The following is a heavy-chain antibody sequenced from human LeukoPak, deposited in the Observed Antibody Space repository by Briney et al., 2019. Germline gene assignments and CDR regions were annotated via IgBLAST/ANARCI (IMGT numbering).Heavy chain of an antibody. J-gene: IGHJ6*03. V-gene: IGHV3-30*04. Sequence: PGGSLRLSCAASGFTFNNYAMSWVRQAPGKGLEWMAVVLSDGSDQYYADSVQGRFTISRDNSKNTLYLQMDNLRVEDTAVYYCARVSKPGWYDYYYMDVWGKGTTVIVSS. CDR1: GFTFNNYA. D-gene: IGHD5/OR15-5a*01. CDR3: ARVSKPGWYDYYYMDV. CDR2: VLSDGSDQ.